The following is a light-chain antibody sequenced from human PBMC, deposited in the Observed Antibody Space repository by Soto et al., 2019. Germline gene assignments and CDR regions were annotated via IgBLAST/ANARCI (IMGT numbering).Light chain of an antibody. CDR1: QDISKH. CDR3: QQYGDLPLT. Sequence: DIQMTQSPSTLSGSVGDRVTITCRASQDISKHLSWYQQKPGKAPNLLICDASTLETGVPSRFSGSGSGTEFTFTISSLQPEDFATYYCQQYGDLPLTFGQGTRLEIK. V-gene: IGKV1-33*01. J-gene: IGKJ5*01. CDR2: DAS.